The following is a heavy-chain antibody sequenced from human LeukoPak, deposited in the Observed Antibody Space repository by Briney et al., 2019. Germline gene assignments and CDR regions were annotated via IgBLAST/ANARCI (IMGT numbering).Heavy chain of an antibody. D-gene: IGHD1-1*01. J-gene: IGHJ4*02. Sequence: ASVKVSCKASGYTFTGYYVHWVRQAPGQGLEWMGRINPNSGGTNYAQKFQGRVTMTRDTSISTAYMELSRLRSDDTAVYYCARDRKHGLKGTGFDYWGQGTLVTVSS. CDR3: ARDRKHGLKGTGFDY. V-gene: IGHV1-2*06. CDR1: GYTFTGYY. CDR2: INPNSGGT.